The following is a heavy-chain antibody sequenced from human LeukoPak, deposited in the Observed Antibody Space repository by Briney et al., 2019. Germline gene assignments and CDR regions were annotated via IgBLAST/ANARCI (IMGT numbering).Heavy chain of an antibody. CDR2: IIPIFGTA. D-gene: IGHD5-12*01. CDR1: GGTFSSYA. Sequence: SVKVSCKASGGTFSSYAISWVRQAPGQGLEWMGGIIPIFGTANYAQKFQGRVTITTDESTSTAYMELSSLRSEDTAVYYCASRPRRGYSGYDVGINYFDYWGREPWSPSPQ. V-gene: IGHV1-69*05. J-gene: IGHJ4*02. CDR3: ASRPRRGYSGYDVGINYFDY.